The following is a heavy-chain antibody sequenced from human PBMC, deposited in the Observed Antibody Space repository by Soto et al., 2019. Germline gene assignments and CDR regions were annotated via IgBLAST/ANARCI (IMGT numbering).Heavy chain of an antibody. CDR1: GGTFSSYA. CDR2: IIPIFGTA. D-gene: IGHD2-2*02. V-gene: IGHV1-69*01. J-gene: IGHJ6*02. Sequence: QVQLVQSGAEVKKPGSSVKVSCKASGGTFSSYAISWVRQAPGQGLEWMGGIIPIFGTANYAQKFQGRVTITADETTSTAYMELSSLRSEDTAVYYCAIGYCSSTSCYMWYYYYYGMDVWGQGTTVTVSS. CDR3: AIGYCSSTSCYMWYYYYYGMDV.